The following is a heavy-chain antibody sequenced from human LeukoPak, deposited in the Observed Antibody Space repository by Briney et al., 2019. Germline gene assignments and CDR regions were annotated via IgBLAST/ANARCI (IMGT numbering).Heavy chain of an antibody. CDR1: GFTFSSYA. J-gene: IGHJ4*02. CDR2: ISGSGGST. D-gene: IGHD2-2*01. Sequence: GGSLRLSCAASGFTFSSYAMSWVRQAPGKGLEWVSAISGSGGSTYYADSVKGRFTISRDNSKNTLYLQMNSLRAEDTAVYYCTTDGGYCSSTSCPIPYDYWGQGTLVTVSS. CDR3: TTDGGYCSSTSCPIPYDY. V-gene: IGHV3-23*01.